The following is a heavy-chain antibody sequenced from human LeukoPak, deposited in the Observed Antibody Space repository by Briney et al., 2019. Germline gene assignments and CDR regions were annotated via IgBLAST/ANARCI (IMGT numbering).Heavy chain of an antibody. J-gene: IGHJ4*02. D-gene: IGHD6-19*01. CDR2: IIPIFGTA. V-gene: IGHV1-69*06. Sequence: SVKVSCKASGGTFSSYAISWVRQAPGQGLEWMGGIIPIFGTANYAQKFQGRVTITADKSTSTAYMELSSLRSEDTAVYYCARTVASIGYFDYWGQGTLVTVSS. CDR3: ARTVASIGYFDY. CDR1: GGTFSSYA.